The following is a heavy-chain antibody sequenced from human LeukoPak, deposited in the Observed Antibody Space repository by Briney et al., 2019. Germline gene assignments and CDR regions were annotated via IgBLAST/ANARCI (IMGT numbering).Heavy chain of an antibody. V-gene: IGHV3-48*02. J-gene: IGHJ4*02. D-gene: IGHD3-10*01. CDR1: GFTFSDYS. CDR2: ISPSGRSE. CDR3: TRAAGSDY. Sequence: HPGGSLRLSCVASGFTFSDYSMNWVRQAPGKGLEWLSFISPSGRSESYADSVKGRFTIARDNAKKSMYLQMNSLRDEDTAIYYCTRAAGSDYWGQGTLVTVSS.